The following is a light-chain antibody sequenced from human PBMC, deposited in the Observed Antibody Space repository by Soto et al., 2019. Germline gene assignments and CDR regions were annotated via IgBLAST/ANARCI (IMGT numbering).Light chain of an antibody. CDR3: SSYAGSNDFNV. J-gene: IGLJ1*01. CDR2: DVS. CDR1: SRDVGAYNY. V-gene: IGLV2-8*02. Sequence: QSALTQPPSASRSPGHSVTISCTGTSRDVGAYNYVSWYQHHPGKAPKLIIYDVSERPSGVPDRFSGSKSGNTASLTVSGLQAEDEADYYCSSYAGSNDFNVFGPGTKLTVL.